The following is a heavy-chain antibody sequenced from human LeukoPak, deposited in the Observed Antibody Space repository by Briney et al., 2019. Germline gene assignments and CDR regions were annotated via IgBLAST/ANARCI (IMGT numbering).Heavy chain of an antibody. CDR1: GGSISSYY. CDR3: ASEYSSWSSWFDP. CDR2: IYYSGST. D-gene: IGHD6-6*01. V-gene: IGHV4-59*01. J-gene: IGHJ5*02. Sequence: SETLSLTCTVSGGSISSYYWSWMRQPPGQGLEGIGCIYYSGSTNYNPSPKSRVTTTVDTSKNQFSLKLTFVDPADTAVCSCASEYSSWSSWFDPWGQGTLVTVSS.